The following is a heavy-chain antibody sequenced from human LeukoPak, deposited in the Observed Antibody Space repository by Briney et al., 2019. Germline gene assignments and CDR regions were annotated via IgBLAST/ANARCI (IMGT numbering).Heavy chain of an antibody. V-gene: IGHV4-39*07. Sequence: SETLSLTCAVSGGSISSSSYYWGWIRQPPGKGLEWIGSMHYSGSTNYNPSLKSRVTISVDTSKNQFSLKLKSVTAADTAVYYCARGGYYGSGNDFRFDPWGQGTLVTVSS. CDR3: ARGGYYGSGNDFRFDP. CDR2: MHYSGST. D-gene: IGHD3-10*01. CDR1: GGSISSSSYY. J-gene: IGHJ5*02.